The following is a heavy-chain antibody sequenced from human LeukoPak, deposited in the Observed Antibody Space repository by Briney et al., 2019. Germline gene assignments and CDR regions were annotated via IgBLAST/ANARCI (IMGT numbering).Heavy chain of an antibody. CDR3: AELGITMIGGV. CDR2: ISGSGGST. Sequence: GGSLRLSCAASGFIFSTYGMSWVRQAPGKGLEWVSTISGSGGSTYYADSVKGRFTISRDNAKNSLYLQMNSLRAEDTAVYYCAELGITMIGGVWGKGTTVTISS. CDR1: GFIFSTYG. V-gene: IGHV3-23*01. J-gene: IGHJ6*04. D-gene: IGHD3-10*02.